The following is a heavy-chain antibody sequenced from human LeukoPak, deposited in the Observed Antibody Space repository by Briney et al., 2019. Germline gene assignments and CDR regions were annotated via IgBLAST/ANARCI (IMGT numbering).Heavy chain of an antibody. J-gene: IGHJ5*02. V-gene: IGHV3-64*01. CDR2: ISSNGGST. D-gene: IGHD5-18*01. CDR3: ARASYGYGNNWFDP. CDR1: GFTFSSYG. Sequence: GGSLRLSCAASGFTFSSYGMSWVRQAPGKGLEYVSAISSNGGSTYYANSVKGRFTISRDNSKNTVYLQMGSLRAEDMAVYYCARASYGYGNNWFDPWGQGTLVTVSS.